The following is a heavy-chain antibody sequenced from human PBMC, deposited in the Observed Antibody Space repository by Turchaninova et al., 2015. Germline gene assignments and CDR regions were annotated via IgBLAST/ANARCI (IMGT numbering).Heavy chain of an antibody. Sequence: QITLKESGPTLLNPTQTLTLTCSFSGCSGGAGGVGVGWIRQSPGKALEWLALIYWDDDKRYSPSLRSRLTITKDTSKNQVDLTMANMDPVDTATYFCAHLLRRIGGVGYYCFDYWGQGTLVTVSS. CDR2: IYWDDDK. CDR3: AHLLRRIGGVGYYCFDY. D-gene: IGHD3-22*01. V-gene: IGHV2-5*02. J-gene: IGHJ4*02. CDR1: GCSGGAGGVG.